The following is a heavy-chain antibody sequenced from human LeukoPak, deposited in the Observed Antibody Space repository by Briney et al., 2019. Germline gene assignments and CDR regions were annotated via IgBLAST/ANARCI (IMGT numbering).Heavy chain of an antibody. V-gene: IGHV3-23*01. CDR3: AKDDLTMIVVVIPTMDV. CDR1: GFTFSSYA. Sequence: PGGSLRLSCAASGFTFSSYAMSWVSQAPGKGLEWVSAISGSGGSTYYADSVKGRFTISRDNSKNTLYLQMNSLRAEDTAVYYCAKDDLTMIVVVIPTMDVWGKGTTVTVSS. CDR2: ISGSGGST. J-gene: IGHJ6*04. D-gene: IGHD3-22*01.